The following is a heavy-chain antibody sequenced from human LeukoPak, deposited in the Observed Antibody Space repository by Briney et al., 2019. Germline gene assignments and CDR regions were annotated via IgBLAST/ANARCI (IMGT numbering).Heavy chain of an antibody. CDR1: GYTFTSYG. D-gene: IGHD3-10*01. CDR3: ARHFYGSGGYFIFDY. Sequence: GASVKVSCKASGYTFTSYGISWVRQAPGQGLEWMGWISAYNGNTNYAQKLQGRVTMTTDTSTSTAYMELRSLRSDDTAVYYCARHFYGSGGYFIFDYWGQGTLVTVSS. CDR2: ISAYNGNT. V-gene: IGHV1-18*01. J-gene: IGHJ4*02.